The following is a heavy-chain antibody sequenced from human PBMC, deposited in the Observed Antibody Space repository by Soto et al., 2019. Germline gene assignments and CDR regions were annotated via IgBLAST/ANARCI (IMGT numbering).Heavy chain of an antibody. Sequence: SETLSLTCTVSGGSVSSGSYYWSWIRQPPGKGLEWIGYIYYSGSTNYNPSLKSRVTISVDTSKNQFSLKLSSVTAADTAVYYCARGGNGGDIVLVPAASVFDPWGQGTLVTVSS. CDR2: IYYSGST. J-gene: IGHJ5*02. D-gene: IGHD2-2*01. CDR1: GGSVSSGSYY. CDR3: ARGGNGGDIVLVPAASVFDP. V-gene: IGHV4-61*01.